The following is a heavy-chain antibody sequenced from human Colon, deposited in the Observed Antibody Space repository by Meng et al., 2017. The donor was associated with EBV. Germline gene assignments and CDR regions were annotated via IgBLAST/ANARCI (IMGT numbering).Heavy chain of an antibody. CDR1: CGSLSSNGHW. J-gene: IGHJ5*02. CDR2: IHHSGTT. CDR3: ARGSYYTWAT. V-gene: IGHV4-4*02. Sequence: LDPGLVLSAAALAHAGDVSCGSLSSNGHWWGWVRQPPGKGPEWVGEIHHSGTTNYNPTFKSRVTMSIDTWKNRFSLELTSVTAADTAVYYCARGSYYTWATWGQGTLVTVSS. D-gene: IGHD3-10*01.